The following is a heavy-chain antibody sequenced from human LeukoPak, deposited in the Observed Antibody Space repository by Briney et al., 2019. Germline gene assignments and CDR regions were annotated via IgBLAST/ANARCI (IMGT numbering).Heavy chain of an antibody. Sequence: GGSLRLSCAVSGFTFSSSCMHWVCQAPGKGLVWVSHIKTDGSTTAYADSVKGRFTISRDNAKNTLYLQMNSLRAEDTGVYYCARGNQQLPRSTPDYWGQGTLVTVSS. J-gene: IGHJ4*02. CDR2: IKTDGSTT. CDR1: GFTFSSSC. CDR3: ARGNQQLPRSTPDY. V-gene: IGHV3-74*01. D-gene: IGHD2-2*01.